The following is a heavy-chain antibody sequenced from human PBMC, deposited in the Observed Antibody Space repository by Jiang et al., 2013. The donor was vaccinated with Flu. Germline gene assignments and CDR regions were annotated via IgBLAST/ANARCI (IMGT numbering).Heavy chain of an antibody. J-gene: IGHJ5*02. V-gene: IGHV4-34*01. CDR1: GESFSDYY. Sequence: GPGLVKPSETLSLTCAVYGESFSDYYWSWLRQSPGKGLEWIGQINYGGNIESNPSLKSRVSMSVDTSKSQFSLALTFVTAADTAVYYCARGRLDYSGYKSVFDPWGQGTPVIVSS. D-gene: IGHD4-17*01. CDR2: INYGGNI. CDR3: ARGRLDYSGYKSVFDP.